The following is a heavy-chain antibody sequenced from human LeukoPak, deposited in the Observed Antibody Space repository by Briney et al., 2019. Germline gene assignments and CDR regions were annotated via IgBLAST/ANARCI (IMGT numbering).Heavy chain of an antibody. J-gene: IGHJ4*02. CDR1: GFSVSNNY. Sequence: PGGSLRLSRAVSGFSVSNNYMSWVRRAPGKGLEWVSVIYSGGTTYYADSVKGRFTISRGNSKNTLYLQMNSLRGEGTALYYCARLYSYAFDYWGQGTLVTVSS. CDR3: ARLYSYAFDY. D-gene: IGHD5-18*01. V-gene: IGHV3-53*01. CDR2: IYSGGTT.